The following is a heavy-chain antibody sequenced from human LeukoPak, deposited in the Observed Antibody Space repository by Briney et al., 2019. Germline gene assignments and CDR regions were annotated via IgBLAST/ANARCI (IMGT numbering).Heavy chain of an antibody. CDR1: GFTFTTYI. Sequence: GWSLRLTCEGSGFTFTTYIMTWVRQAPGKGLEGVSISSSGGRAIFSADALKGGLTISIDGDQHLLPLDMNSPRAEDTAVYYCAELGITMIGGVWGKGTTVTISS. J-gene: IGHJ6*04. V-gene: IGHV3-21*01. D-gene: IGHD3-10*02. CDR2: SSSGGRAI. CDR3: AELGITMIGGV.